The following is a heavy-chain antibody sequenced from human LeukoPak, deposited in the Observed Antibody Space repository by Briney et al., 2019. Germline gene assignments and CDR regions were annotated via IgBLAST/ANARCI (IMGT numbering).Heavy chain of an antibody. CDR1: GGTFSSYA. J-gene: IGHJ6*02. CDR3: ASEGGTIVATPGPYGVDV. CDR2: IIPILGIA. Sequence: GASVKVSCKASGGTFSSYAISWVRQAPGQGLEWMGRIIPILGIANYAQKFQGRVTITADKSTSTAYMELSSLRSEDTAVYYCASEGGTIVATPGPYGVDVWGQGTTVTVSS. V-gene: IGHV1-69*04. D-gene: IGHD5-12*01.